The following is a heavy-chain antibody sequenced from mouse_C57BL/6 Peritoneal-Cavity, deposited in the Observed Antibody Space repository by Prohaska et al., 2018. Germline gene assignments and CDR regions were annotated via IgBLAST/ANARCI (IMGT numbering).Heavy chain of an antibody. J-gene: IGHJ1*03. Sequence: QIQLQQSGPELVKPGASVKISCKASGYTFTDYYINWVKQRPGQGLEWIGWIYPGSGNTKYNEKFKGKATLTVDTSSSTAYMQLSSLTSEDSAVYFCASNSCSYYGTRDRYVALWGTATTVTVSS. V-gene: IGHV1-84*01. CDR2: IYPGSGNT. CDR1: GYTFTDYY. CDR3: ASNSCSYYGTRDRYVAL. D-gene: IGHD1-1*01.